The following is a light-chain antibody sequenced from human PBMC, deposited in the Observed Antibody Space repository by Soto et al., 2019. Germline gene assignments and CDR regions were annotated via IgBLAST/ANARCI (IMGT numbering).Light chain of an antibody. CDR2: DVA. CDR1: SSDVGGFNF. Sequence: QSVLTQPASVSGSPGQSITISCTGSSSDVGGFNFVSWYQQHPGKAPKLMIYDVASRPSGVSNRFSGSKSGNTASLTISGLQTEDEADYYCSSYTTSSTRVFGTGTKVPVL. V-gene: IGLV2-14*03. J-gene: IGLJ1*01. CDR3: SSYTTSSTRV.